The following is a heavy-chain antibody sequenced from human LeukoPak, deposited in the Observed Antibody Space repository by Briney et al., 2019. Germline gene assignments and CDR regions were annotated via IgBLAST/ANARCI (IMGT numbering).Heavy chain of an antibody. CDR2: INPNSGGT. V-gene: IGHV1-2*02. CDR3: ARDRPALGYYYGMDV. J-gene: IGHJ6*02. CDR1: GYTFTGYY. Sequence: ASVKVSCKASGYTFTGYYMHWVRQASGQGLEWMGWINPNSGGTNYAQKFQGRVTMTRDTSISTAYMELSRLRSDDTAVYYCARDRPALGYYYGMDVWGQGTTVTVSS.